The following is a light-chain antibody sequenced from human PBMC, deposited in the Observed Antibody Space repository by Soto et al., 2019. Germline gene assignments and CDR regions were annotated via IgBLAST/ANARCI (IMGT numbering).Light chain of an antibody. CDR3: SSYRSSNTLYVV. Sequence: QSVLTPPASVSGSPGQSITISCTGTTSDVGGYNFVSWYQQHPGKAPKLMISDVSNRPSGVSNRFSGSKSGNTASLTISGLQAEDEADYYCSSYRSSNTLYVVFGGGTKLTVL. CDR2: DVS. J-gene: IGLJ2*01. CDR1: TSDVGGYNF. V-gene: IGLV2-14*01.